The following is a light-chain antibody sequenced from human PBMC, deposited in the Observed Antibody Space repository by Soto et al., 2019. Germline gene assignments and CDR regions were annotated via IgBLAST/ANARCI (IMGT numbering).Light chain of an antibody. CDR3: CSYTSSSTRV. CDR2: EVS. V-gene: IGLV2-14*01. Sequence: QSALTQPASVSGSPGQSITISCTGTSSDVGGYNYVSWYQQHPGKAPKLMIYEVSNRPSGVSNRFSGSKSGNTASLTISGLHAEDEADYYCCSYTSSSTRVFGTGTKLTVL. J-gene: IGLJ1*01. CDR1: SSDVGGYNY.